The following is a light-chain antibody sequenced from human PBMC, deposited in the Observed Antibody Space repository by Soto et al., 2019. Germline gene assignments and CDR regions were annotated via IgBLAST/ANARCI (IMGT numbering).Light chain of an antibody. Sequence: DIQMTQSPSSLSASVGDRVSVTCRASQSISTFLYWYQQRPGEAPKLLIYAASGLQSVVPSRFSGSGSGADFTLTIGSLQPEDFATYYCQQTYTAPRTFSQGTKVQVK. CDR3: QQTYTAPRT. CDR1: QSISTF. J-gene: IGKJ1*01. V-gene: IGKV1-39*01. CDR2: AAS.